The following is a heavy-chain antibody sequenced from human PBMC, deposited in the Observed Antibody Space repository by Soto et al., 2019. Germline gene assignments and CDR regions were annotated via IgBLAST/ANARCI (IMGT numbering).Heavy chain of an antibody. V-gene: IGHV1-69*06. D-gene: IGHD4-4*01. CDR1: GGTFSSYA. CDR2: IIPIFGTA. J-gene: IGHJ6*02. CDR3: RFIARDYSMDYYGMDV. Sequence: GASVKVSCKASGGTFSSYAISWVRQAPGQGLEWMGGIIPIFGTANYAQKFQGRVTITADKSTSTAYMELSSLRSEDTAVYYCRFIARDYSMDYYGMDVWGQGTTVTVSS.